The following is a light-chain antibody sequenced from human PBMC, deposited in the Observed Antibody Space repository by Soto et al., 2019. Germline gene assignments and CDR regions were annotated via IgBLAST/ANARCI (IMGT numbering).Light chain of an antibody. Sequence: ESVLTQSPGPLSLSPGERATLSCRASQSVSSTFLGWYQQKPGQAPRLLIYGTSNRATGLPDRFSGSRSGTYFTLTISRLEHEYVAVYYCQQYGSSPPQYTFGQGTKLEIK. J-gene: IGKJ2*01. CDR1: QSVSSTF. V-gene: IGKV3-20*01. CDR3: QQYGSSPPQYT. CDR2: GTS.